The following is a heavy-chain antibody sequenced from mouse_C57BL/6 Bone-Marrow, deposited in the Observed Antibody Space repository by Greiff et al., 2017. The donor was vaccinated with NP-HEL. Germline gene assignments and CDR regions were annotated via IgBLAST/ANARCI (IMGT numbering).Heavy chain of an antibody. J-gene: IGHJ2*01. V-gene: IGHV1-82*01. CDR2: IYPGDGDT. CDR1: GYAFSSSW. Sequence: QVQLQQSGPELVKPGASVKISCKASGYAFSSSWMNWVKQRPGKGLEWIGRIYPGDGDTNYNGKFKGKATLTADKSSSTAYMQLSSLTSEDSAVCFCARSWYYFDYWGQGTTLTVSS. CDR3: ARSWYYFDY.